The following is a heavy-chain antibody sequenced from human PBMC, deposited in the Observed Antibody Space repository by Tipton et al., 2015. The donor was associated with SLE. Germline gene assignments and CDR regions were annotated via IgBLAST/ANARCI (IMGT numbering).Heavy chain of an antibody. V-gene: IGHV4-39*01. CDR3: ARALYDILTGYHSLFDP. CDR2: VSYTGST. D-gene: IGHD3-9*01. CDR1: GGSISSSTYY. J-gene: IGHJ5*02. Sequence: TLSLTCTVFGGSISSSTYYWGWIRQSPGKGLDWIGSVSYTGSTFYNPSLKSRVTMSVDTSKNQFSLNLRSVTAADTAVYYCARALYDILTGYHSLFDPWGQGTLVTVSS.